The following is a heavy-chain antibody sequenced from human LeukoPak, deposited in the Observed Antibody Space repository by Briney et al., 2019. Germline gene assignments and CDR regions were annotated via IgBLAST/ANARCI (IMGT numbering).Heavy chain of an antibody. CDR2: VYPGDSDT. V-gene: IGHV5-51*01. D-gene: IGHD5-12*01. CDR3: ARLDGSGYDKDYYYGMDV. J-gene: IGHJ6*04. CDR1: GYRFTSYW. Sequence: GESLKISFKGSGYRFTSYWIAWVRPMPGKGLQWMGIVYPGDSDTRYSPSFQGQVTISADKSISTAYLQWSSLKASDTAMYYCARLDGSGYDKDYYYGMDVWGKGTTVTVSS.